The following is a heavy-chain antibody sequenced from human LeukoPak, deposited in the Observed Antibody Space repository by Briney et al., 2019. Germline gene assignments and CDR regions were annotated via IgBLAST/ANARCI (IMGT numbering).Heavy chain of an antibody. D-gene: IGHD5-18*01. J-gene: IGHJ5*02. V-gene: IGHV1-2*06. CDR3: ARDYTGGKYSYGVP. CDR2: INPNSGGT. CDR1: GYTFTGYY. Sequence: GASVKVSCKASGYTFTGYYMHWVRQAPGQRLEWMGRINPNSGGTNYAQKFQGRVTMTRDTSISTAYMELSRLRSDDTAVYYCARDYTGGKYSYGVPWGQGTLVTVSS.